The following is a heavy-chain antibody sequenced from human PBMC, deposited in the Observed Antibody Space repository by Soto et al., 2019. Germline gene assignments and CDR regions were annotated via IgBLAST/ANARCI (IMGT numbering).Heavy chain of an antibody. CDR3: ARDLSDDINSFDAFDV. CDR1: GASVSSGSHY. Sequence: PSETLSLTCAVSGASVSSGSHYWSWIRQPPGKGLEWIAYIYHTGNTDYNPSLKSRVTISVDLSKNHFSLRLGSVTAADTAVYYCARDLSDDINSFDAFDVWGQGPMITF. V-gene: IGHV4-61*03. J-gene: IGHJ3*01. CDR2: IYHTGNT.